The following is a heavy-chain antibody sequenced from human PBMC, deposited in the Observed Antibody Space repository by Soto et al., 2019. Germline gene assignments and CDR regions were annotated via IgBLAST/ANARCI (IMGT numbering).Heavy chain of an antibody. D-gene: IGHD6-19*01. J-gene: IGHJ4*02. V-gene: IGHV1-3*01. CDR3: ARDVDSSGWWFGY. Sequence: QVQLVQSGAEVKKPGASVKVSCKASGYTFTSYAMHWVRQAPGQRLEWMGWINAGNGNTKYSQKFQGRVTITRDTSASAAYMELSSLRYEDTAVYYCARDVDSSGWWFGYWGQGTLVTVSS. CDR1: GYTFTSYA. CDR2: INAGNGNT.